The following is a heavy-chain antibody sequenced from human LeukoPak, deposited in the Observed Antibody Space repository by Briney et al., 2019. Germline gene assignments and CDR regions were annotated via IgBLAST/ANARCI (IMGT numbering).Heavy chain of an antibody. Sequence: GGSLRLSCAVSGFTLSSYSMNWVRQAPGKGLEWVSSISSSSSYIYYADSVKGRFTISRDNAKNSLYLQMNSLRAEDTAVYYCAREGGGYSSRVDSWGQGTLVTVSS. J-gene: IGHJ4*02. CDR1: GFTLSSYS. CDR3: AREGGGYSSRVDS. V-gene: IGHV3-21*01. CDR2: ISSSSSYI. D-gene: IGHD6-13*01.